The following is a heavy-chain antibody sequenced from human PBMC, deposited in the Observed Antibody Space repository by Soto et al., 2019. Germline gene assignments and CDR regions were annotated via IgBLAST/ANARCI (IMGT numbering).Heavy chain of an antibody. J-gene: IGHJ4*02. Sequence: QVQLQQWGAGLLKPSETLSLTCAVYGGSFSGYYWSWIRQPPGKGLEWIGEMNHSGSTNYNPSLKSRGTISVDTSQHQFSLKLSSVTAADTAVYYCASTRSSSWAYFDYWGQGTLVTVSS. CDR2: MNHSGST. V-gene: IGHV4-34*01. CDR1: GGSFSGYY. D-gene: IGHD6-13*01. CDR3: ASTRSSSWAYFDY.